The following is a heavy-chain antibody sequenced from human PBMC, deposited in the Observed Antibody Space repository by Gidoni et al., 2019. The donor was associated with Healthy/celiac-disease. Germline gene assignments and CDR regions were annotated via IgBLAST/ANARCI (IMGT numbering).Heavy chain of an antibody. D-gene: IGHD3-10*01. V-gene: IGHV4-59*01. CDR3: ARTVRGKDAFDI. Sequence: QVQLQESGPGLVKPSATLSLTCPVPGGSISSYYWSWIRQPPGKGLEWIGYIYYSGSTNYNPALKSRVTISVDTSKNQFSLKLSSVTAADTAVYYCARTVRGKDAFDIWGQGTMVTVSS. J-gene: IGHJ3*02. CDR2: IYYSGST. CDR1: GGSISSYY.